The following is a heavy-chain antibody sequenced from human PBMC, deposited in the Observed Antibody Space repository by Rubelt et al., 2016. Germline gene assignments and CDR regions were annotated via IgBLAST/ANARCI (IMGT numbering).Heavy chain of an antibody. CDR1: GYTFTSYG. Sequence: QVQLVQSGAEVKKPGASVKVSCKASGYTFTSYGISWVRQAPGQGLEWMGWISAYNGKTNYAQKLQGRVTMTTDTSTSTAYMELRSVRSDNTAVYYCARDPLPVRGVIMTPTHWGQGTLVTVSS. D-gene: IGHD3-10*01. J-gene: IGHJ4*02. V-gene: IGHV1-18*01. CDR3: ARDPLPVRGVIMTPTH. CDR2: ISAYNGKT.